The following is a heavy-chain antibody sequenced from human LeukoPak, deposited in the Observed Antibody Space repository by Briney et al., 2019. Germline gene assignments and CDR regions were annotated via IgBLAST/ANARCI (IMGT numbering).Heavy chain of an antibody. D-gene: IGHD3-16*02. Sequence: GGSLRLSCAASGFTFSSCWMSWVRQAPGKGLEWVANIKQDGSEKYYVDSVKGRFTISRDNAKNSLYLQMNSLRAEDTAVYYCARDRRSYGFTWGQGTLVTVSS. CDR3: ARDRRSYGFT. V-gene: IGHV3-7*01. J-gene: IGHJ4*02. CDR2: IKQDGSEK. CDR1: GFTFSSCW.